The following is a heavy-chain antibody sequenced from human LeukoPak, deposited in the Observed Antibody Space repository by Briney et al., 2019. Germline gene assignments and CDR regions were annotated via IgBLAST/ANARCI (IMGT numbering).Heavy chain of an antibody. CDR2: INPSGGST. Sequence: ASVTVTFKASGYTFTSNYMHWVRPAPGQGLEWMGIINPSGGSTSYPQKFQDRVTMTRDTSTSTVYMELSGLRSEDTAVYYCVRGLDNSRDAFDPWGRGTLVTVSS. CDR1: GYTFTSNY. J-gene: IGHJ3*01. D-gene: IGHD2-2*03. V-gene: IGHV1-46*01. CDR3: VRGLDNSRDAFDP.